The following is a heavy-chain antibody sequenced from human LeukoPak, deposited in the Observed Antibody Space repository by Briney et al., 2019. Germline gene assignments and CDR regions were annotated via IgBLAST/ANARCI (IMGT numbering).Heavy chain of an antibody. V-gene: IGHV3-23*01. D-gene: IGHD3-22*01. Sequence: PGGSLRLSCAASGFTFSDYAMHWVRQAPGKGLEWVSLITTDTYYADSVRGRFTISRDDSKNTLYLQMNSLRADDTAVYYCAKAGSGHYYDYWGQGTLVTVSS. CDR1: GFTFSDYA. CDR2: ITTDT. CDR3: AKAGSGHYYDY. J-gene: IGHJ4*02.